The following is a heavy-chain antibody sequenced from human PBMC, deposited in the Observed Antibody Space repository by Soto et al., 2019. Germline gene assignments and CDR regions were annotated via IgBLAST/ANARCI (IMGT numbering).Heavy chain of an antibody. CDR2: IDPSDSYT. CDR1: GYSFTSYW. D-gene: IGHD6-6*01. J-gene: IGHJ6*02. V-gene: IGHV5-10-1*01. CDR3: ARTTDIAARSYGMDV. Sequence: GESLRLSCKGSGYSFTSYWISWVRQMPGKGLEWMGRIDPSDSYTNYSPSFQGHVTISADKSISTAYLQWSSLKASDTAMYYCARTTDIAARSYGMDVWGQGTTVTVS.